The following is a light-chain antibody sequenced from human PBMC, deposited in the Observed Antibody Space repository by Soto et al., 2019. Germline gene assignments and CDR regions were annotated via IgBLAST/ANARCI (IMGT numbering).Light chain of an antibody. CDR3: SSYTSHTTRV. CDR2: EVV. CDR1: KNDIGVYDF. V-gene: IGLV2-8*01. J-gene: IGLJ1*01. Sequence: QSALTQPPSASGSPGQSVTISCTGTKNDIGVYDFVSWYQHHPGKAPRLIIYEVVQRPSGVPDRFSGSKSGNTASLTISGLQAEDEADYYCSSYTSHTTRVFGTGTKVTVL.